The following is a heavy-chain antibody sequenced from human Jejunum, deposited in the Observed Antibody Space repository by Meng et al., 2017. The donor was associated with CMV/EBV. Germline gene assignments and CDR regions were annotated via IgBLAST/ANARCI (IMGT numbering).Heavy chain of an antibody. CDR3: ARAAVDTGDFDL. J-gene: IGHJ4*02. Sequence: QGHPQGAGPGLVKPSETLSLTCTVSGGSITDYYWSWIRQPAGKRLEWIGRFYYTGSINYNPSLENRVTMSLDTSKNRFSLNLSSVTAADTAVYYCARAAVDTGDFDLWGLGILVTVFS. D-gene: IGHD6-25*01. CDR2: FYYTGSI. V-gene: IGHV4-4*07. CDR1: GGSITDYY.